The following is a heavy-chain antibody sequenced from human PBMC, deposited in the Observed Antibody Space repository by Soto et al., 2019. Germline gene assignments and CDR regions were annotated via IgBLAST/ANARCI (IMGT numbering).Heavy chain of an antibody. CDR2: ISAYNGNT. Sequence: ASVKVSCKASGYTFTSGGFSWVRQAPGQGLEWMGWISAYNGNTDYTQNLRGRITMTTDTSTSTAYMELRSLTSDDTAVYFCARDFGSGTPFVYWGQGTLVTVSS. V-gene: IGHV1-18*01. CDR3: ARDFGSGTPFVY. CDR1: GYTFTSGG. D-gene: IGHD3-10*01. J-gene: IGHJ4*02.